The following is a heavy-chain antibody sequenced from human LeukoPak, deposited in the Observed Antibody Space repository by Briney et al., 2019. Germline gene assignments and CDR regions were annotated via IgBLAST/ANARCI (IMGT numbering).Heavy chain of an antibody. CDR2: ISWNSGSI. V-gene: IGHV3-9*01. CDR3: AKFLYYDSSGPGVFDY. J-gene: IGHJ4*02. CDR1: GFTFDDYA. D-gene: IGHD3-22*01. Sequence: GGSLRLSCAASGFTFDDYAMHWVRQAPGKGLEWVSGISWNSGSIGYADSVKGRFTISRDNAKNSLYLQMNSLRAEDTALYYCAKFLYYDSSGPGVFDYWGQGTLVTVSS.